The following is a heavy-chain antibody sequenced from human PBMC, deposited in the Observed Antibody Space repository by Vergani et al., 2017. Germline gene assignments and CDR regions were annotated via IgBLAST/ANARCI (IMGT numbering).Heavy chain of an antibody. D-gene: IGHD3-22*01. V-gene: IGHV1-69*13. J-gene: IGHJ4*02. Sequence: QGQLAQSGAEVKKPGSSVKVSCKASGGTFSSNSISWVRQAPGQGLEWMGRIIPIFGTTSYAQKFQGRVTILADESTSTAYMVLSSLRSDDTAVYYCARSSGYNSYYLDFWGQGTLVTVSS. CDR2: IIPIFGTT. CDR3: ARSSGYNSYYLDF. CDR1: GGTFSSNS.